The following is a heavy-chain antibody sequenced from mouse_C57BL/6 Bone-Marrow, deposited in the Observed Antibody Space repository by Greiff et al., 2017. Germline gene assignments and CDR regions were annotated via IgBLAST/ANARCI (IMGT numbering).Heavy chain of an antibody. CDR3: ARDLLFYYGNYPYFDY. J-gene: IGHJ2*01. CDR2: TFYSGIT. CDR1: GFSINSDCY. V-gene: IGHV3-3*01. D-gene: IGHD2-1*01. Sequence: EVQLVESGPSLVRPSQTLSLTCTVTGFSINSDCYWIWIRQFPGNKLEYIGYTFYSGITYYNPSLESRTYITRDTSKHQFSLKLSSVTTEDTATYYCARDLLFYYGNYPYFDYWGQGTTLTVSS.